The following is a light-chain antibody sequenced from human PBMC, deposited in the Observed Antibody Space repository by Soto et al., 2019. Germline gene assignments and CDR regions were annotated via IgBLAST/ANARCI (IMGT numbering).Light chain of an antibody. V-gene: IGKV1-39*01. Sequence: DIQMTQSPSALSASVGDRVTITCRANHNIDTHLNWYQQKLGTAPKLLIYAASSLQSGVPSRFDGSGSGTDFTLAISSLQPEDFATYYCQQSYSTPRTFGPGTKVDIK. CDR3: QQSYSTPRT. CDR1: HNIDTH. J-gene: IGKJ1*01. CDR2: AAS.